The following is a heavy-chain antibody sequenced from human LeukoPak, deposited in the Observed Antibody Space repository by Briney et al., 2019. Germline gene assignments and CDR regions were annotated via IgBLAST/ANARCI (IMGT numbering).Heavy chain of an antibody. CDR1: GFTFTSYG. CDR2: ISAYNGNT. D-gene: IGHD1-14*01. V-gene: IGHV1-18*01. J-gene: IGHJ6*03. CDR3: ARMVFDYMDV. Sequence: ASVNCCCKASGFTFTSYGISWVRQAPGQGLEWMGWISAYNGNTNYAQKLQGRVTMTTDTSTSTAYMELRSLRSDDTAVYYCARMVFDYMDVWGKGTTVTVSS.